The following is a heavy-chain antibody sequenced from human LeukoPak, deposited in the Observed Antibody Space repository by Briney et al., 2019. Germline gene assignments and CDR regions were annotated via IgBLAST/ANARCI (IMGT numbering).Heavy chain of an antibody. J-gene: IGHJ4*02. CDR3: ARDLYRIVVVPHYFDY. V-gene: IGHV3-7*01. Sequence: GSLRLSCAASGFTFSSYWMSWVRQAPGKGLEWVANIKQDGSEKYYVDSVKGRFTISRDNAKNSLYLQMNSLRAEDTAVYYCARDLYRIVVVPHYFDYWDQGTLVTVSS. D-gene: IGHD3-22*01. CDR1: GFTFSSYW. CDR2: IKQDGSEK.